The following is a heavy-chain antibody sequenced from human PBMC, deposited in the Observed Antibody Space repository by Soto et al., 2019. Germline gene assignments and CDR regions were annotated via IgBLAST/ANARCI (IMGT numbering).Heavy chain of an antibody. CDR2: ILPIFGTA. Sequence: QVQLVQSGAEVKKPGSPVKVSCKASGGTFSSYAISWVRQAPGQGLEWMGGILPIFGTANYARKFQGRVTITADRSTITAYMQLSTLRSEDTAVYYRARDSTFTVQCGSVSCPRMDVWGQGTKVTVSS. CDR3: ARDSTFTVQCGSVSCPRMDV. CDR1: GGTFSSYA. J-gene: IGHJ6*02. V-gene: IGHV1-69*06. D-gene: IGHD2-2*01.